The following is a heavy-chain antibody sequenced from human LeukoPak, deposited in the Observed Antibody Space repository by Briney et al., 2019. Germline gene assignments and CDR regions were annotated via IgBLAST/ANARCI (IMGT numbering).Heavy chain of an antibody. V-gene: IGHV4-59*01. J-gene: IGHJ4*02. CDR3: ARESGGVDY. CDR1: GGSISSYY. CDR2: IYYSGST. Sequence: PSETLSLTCTVSGGSISSYYWSWIRQPPGKGLEWIGYIYYSGSTNCNPSLKSRVTISVDTSKNQFSLKLSSVTAADTAVYYCARESGGVDYWGQGTLVTVSS. D-gene: IGHD1-1*01.